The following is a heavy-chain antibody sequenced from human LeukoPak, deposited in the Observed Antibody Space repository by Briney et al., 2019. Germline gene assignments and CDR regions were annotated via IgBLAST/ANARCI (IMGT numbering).Heavy chain of an antibody. V-gene: IGHV1-8*01. CDR1: GYTFSSYD. CDR2: MNPNSGNT. D-gene: IGHD2-2*03. J-gene: IGHJ5*02. Sequence: ASVKVSCKASGYTFSSYDINWVRQATGQGLEWMGWMNPNSGNTGYPQKFQGRVTMARNTSISTAYMELSSLRFEDTAVYYCARGLGYWFDPWGQGTLVTVSS. CDR3: ARGLGYWFDP.